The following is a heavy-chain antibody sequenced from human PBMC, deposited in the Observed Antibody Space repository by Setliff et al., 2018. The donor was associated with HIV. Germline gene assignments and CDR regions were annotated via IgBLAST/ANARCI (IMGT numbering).Heavy chain of an antibody. CDR3: ARGELAAAGTGVCDY. J-gene: IGHJ4*02. CDR2: INPSGGST. D-gene: IGHD6-13*01. CDR1: GYTFTSYY. Sequence: AASVKVSCKASGYTFTSYYMHWVRQAPGQGLEWMGIINPSGGSTSYAQKFQGRVTMTRDTSTSTVYMELSSLRSEDTAMYYCARGELAAAGTGVCDYWGQGTLVTVSS. V-gene: IGHV1-46*01.